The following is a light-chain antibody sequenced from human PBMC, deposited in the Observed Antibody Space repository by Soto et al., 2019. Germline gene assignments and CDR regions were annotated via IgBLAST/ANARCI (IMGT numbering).Light chain of an antibody. CDR1: QSISSW. Sequence: DIQITQSPSTLSATVGDRVTITCRASQSISSWLAWYQQKPGKAPKLLIYDASSLESGVPSRFSGSGSGTEFTLTISSLQPDDFATYYCQEYNSYSLTFGQGTMV. V-gene: IGKV1-5*01. CDR3: QEYNSYSLT. CDR2: DAS. J-gene: IGKJ1*01.